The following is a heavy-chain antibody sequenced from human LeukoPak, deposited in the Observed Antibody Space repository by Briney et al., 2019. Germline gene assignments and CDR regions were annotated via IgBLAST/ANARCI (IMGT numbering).Heavy chain of an antibody. CDR2: INHSGST. Sequence: SETLSLTCAVYGGSFSGYYWSWIRQPPGKGLEWIGEINHSGSTNYNPSLKSRVTISVDTSKNQFSLKLSSVTAADTAVYYCAGQLAVQWLGQYYFDYWGQGTLVTVSS. CDR1: GGSFSGYY. V-gene: IGHV4-34*01. CDR3: AGQLAVQWLGQYYFDY. J-gene: IGHJ4*02. D-gene: IGHD6-19*01.